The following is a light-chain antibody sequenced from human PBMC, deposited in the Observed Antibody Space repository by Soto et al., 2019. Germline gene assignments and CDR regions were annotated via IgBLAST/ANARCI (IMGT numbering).Light chain of an antibody. CDR1: QSISSW. V-gene: IGKV1-5*03. CDR2: KAS. Sequence: DIQMTQSPSSLSASVGDRVIITCRASQSISSWLAWYQQKPGKAPKLLIYKASSLESGVPSRFSGSGSGTEFTLTISSLQPDDFATYYCQQYNSYPLTFGGGTQVDIK. CDR3: QQYNSYPLT. J-gene: IGKJ4*01.